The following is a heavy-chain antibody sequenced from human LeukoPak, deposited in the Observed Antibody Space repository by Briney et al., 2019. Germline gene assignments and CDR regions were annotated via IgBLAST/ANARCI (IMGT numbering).Heavy chain of an antibody. V-gene: IGHV1-46*01. CDR1: GYTFTSYY. D-gene: IGHD6-6*01. J-gene: IGHJ6*02. CDR3: ARDEYSSSSSHYYYYYGMDV. CDR2: INPSGGST. Sequence: ASVKVSCKASGYTFTSYYMHWVRQAPGQGLEWMGIINPSGGSTSYAQKFQGRVTMTRDTSTSTVYMELSSLRSEDTAVYYCARDEYSSSSSHYYYYYGMDVWGQGTTVTVSS.